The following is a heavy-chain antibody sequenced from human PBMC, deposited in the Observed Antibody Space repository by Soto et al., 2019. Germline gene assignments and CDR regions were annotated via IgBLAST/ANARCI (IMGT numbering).Heavy chain of an antibody. CDR1: GDTFTKYA. CDR3: ARDLGGCSAGSCRYNWLDS. V-gene: IGHV1-69*06. CDR2: IIPFYGTA. D-gene: IGHD2-15*01. J-gene: IGHJ5*01. Sequence: QVQLVQSGAEVKKPGSSVKVSCKASGDTFTKYAISWVRQAPGQGLEWMGGIIPFYGTAHYAEKFQDRVTISGDTSTSTAAMELGSLRPEDTAVYYCARDLGGCSAGSCRYNWLDSWGQGTLVTVSS.